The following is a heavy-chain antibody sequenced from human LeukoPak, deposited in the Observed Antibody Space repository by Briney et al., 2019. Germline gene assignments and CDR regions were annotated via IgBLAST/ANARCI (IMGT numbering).Heavy chain of an antibody. Sequence: PGGSLRLSCAASGFTCSSYSINWVRQAPGKGLEWVSSISSSGSTIYYADSVKRRFTISRDNAKNSLYLQMNSMRAEDTAVYYCARDVAVAGRVGLYYFDYWGQGTLVTVSS. V-gene: IGHV3-48*04. CDR1: GFTCSSYS. D-gene: IGHD6-19*01. CDR3: ARDVAVAGRVGLYYFDY. J-gene: IGHJ4*02. CDR2: ISSSGSTI.